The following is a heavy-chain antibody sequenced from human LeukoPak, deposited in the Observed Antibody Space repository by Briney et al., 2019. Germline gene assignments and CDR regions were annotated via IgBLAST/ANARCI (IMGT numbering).Heavy chain of an antibody. CDR1: GFTFSSCE. CDR3: AKYADVPYFDY. Sequence: GGSLRLSCGASGFTFSSCEMNWVRQAPGKSLEWVAYISGSGSLTYYADSVKGRFTISRDNAKHSLYLQMNSLRVEDTAVYYCAKYADVPYFDYWGQGNLVTVSS. V-gene: IGHV3-48*03. CDR2: ISGSGSLT. J-gene: IGHJ4*02. D-gene: IGHD3-16*01.